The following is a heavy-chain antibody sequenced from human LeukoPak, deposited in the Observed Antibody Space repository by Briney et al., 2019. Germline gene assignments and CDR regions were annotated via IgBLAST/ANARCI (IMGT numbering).Heavy chain of an antibody. CDR3: ARGVDIVVVPAAGWIDY. J-gene: IGHJ4*02. V-gene: IGHV4-34*01. CDR1: GGSFSGYY. Sequence: SETLSLTCAVYGGSFSGYYWSWIRQPPGKGLEWIGEINHSGSTNYNPSLKSRVTISVDTSKNQFSLKLSSVTAADTAVYYCARGVDIVVVPAAGWIDYWGQGTLVTVSS. CDR2: INHSGST. D-gene: IGHD2-2*03.